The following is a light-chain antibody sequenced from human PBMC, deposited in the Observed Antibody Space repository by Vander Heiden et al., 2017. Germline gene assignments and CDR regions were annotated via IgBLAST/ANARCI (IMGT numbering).Light chain of an antibody. J-gene: IGKJ1*01. CDR2: GAS. CDR1: QSIGRN. V-gene: IGKV1-39*01. Sequence: DIQMTQSPPSLSASVGDRVTITCRASQSIGRNLNWYQQKPGKAPKFLIHGASTLESGVPSRFSGTGSGTDFSLTISTLQPEDFATYYCQQSYSSPHTFGQGTKLKIK. CDR3: QQSYSSPHT.